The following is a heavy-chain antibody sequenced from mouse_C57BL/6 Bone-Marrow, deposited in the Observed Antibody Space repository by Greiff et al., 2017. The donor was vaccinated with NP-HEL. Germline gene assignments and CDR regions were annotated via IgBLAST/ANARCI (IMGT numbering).Heavy chain of an antibody. CDR2: INYDGSST. CDR1: GFTFSDYY. V-gene: IGHV5-16*01. Sequence: EVKLMESEGGLVQPGSSMKLSCTASGFTFSDYYMAWVRQVPEKGLEWVANINYDGSSTNYLDSLKSRFIISRDNAKNTLYLHMSSLKSDDAATYSCARDLGPFDYWDQGTTLTVSS. J-gene: IGHJ2*01. CDR3: ARDLGPFDY.